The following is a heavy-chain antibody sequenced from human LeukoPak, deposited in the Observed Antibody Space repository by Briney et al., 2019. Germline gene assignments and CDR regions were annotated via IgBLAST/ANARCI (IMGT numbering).Heavy chain of an antibody. D-gene: IGHD2-15*01. CDR1: GGSISSGSYY. Sequence: SQTLSLTCTVSGGSISSGSYYWSWIRQPAGKGLEWIGRIYTSGSANYNPSLKSRVTISVDTSKNQFSLKLSSVTAADTAVYYCARHECGGSCYPEDYWGQGTLVTVSS. CDR3: ARHECGGSCYPEDY. CDR2: IYTSGSA. V-gene: IGHV4-61*02. J-gene: IGHJ4*02.